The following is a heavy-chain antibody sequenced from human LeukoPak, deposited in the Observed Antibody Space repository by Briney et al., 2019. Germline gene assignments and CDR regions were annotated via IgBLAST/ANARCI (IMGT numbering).Heavy chain of an antibody. J-gene: IGHJ5*02. CDR1: GFTFSSYS. CDR3: ARDVGSRGFDP. Sequence: PGGSLRLSCAASGFTFSSYSMNWVRQAPGKGLEWVSYISSSSSTIYYADSVKGRFTISRDNAKNSLYLQMNSLRAEDTAVYYCARDVGSRGFDPWGQGTLVTVSP. D-gene: IGHD3-10*01. CDR2: ISSSSSTI. V-gene: IGHV3-48*01.